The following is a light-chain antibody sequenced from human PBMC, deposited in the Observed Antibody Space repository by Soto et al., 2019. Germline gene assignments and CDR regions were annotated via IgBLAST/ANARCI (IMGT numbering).Light chain of an antibody. J-gene: IGKJ3*01. V-gene: IGKV3-20*01. CDR1: QSVSIKY. CDR2: GTS. CDR3: QQYGSSLFT. Sequence: EIVLTQSPGTLSLSPGERATLSCRASQSVSIKYLAWYQQKPGQAPRVLIYGTSIRASGVPERFSGGGSGTDFTLTITRLEPEDFAVYYCQQYGSSLFTFGPGTKVDIK.